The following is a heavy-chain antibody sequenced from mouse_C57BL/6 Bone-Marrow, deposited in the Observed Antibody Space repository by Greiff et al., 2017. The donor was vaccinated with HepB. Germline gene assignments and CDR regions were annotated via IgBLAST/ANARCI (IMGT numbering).Heavy chain of an antibody. CDR1: GYTFTSYW. CDR3: ARVELHDYDGGRGFAY. J-gene: IGHJ3*01. V-gene: IGHV1-69*01. D-gene: IGHD2-4*01. CDR2: IDPSDSYT. Sequence: QVQLQQSGAELVMPGASVKLSCKASGYTFTSYWMHWVKQRPGQGLEWIGEIDPSDSYTNYNQKFKGKSTLTVDKSSSTAYMQLSSLTSEDSAVYYCARVELHDYDGGRGFAYWGQGTLVTVSA.